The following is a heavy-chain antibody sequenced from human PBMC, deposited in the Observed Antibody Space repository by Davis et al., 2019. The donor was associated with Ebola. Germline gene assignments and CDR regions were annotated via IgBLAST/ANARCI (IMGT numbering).Heavy chain of an antibody. Sequence: GESLKISCTVSGFTFSTYSMNWVRQAPGKGLEWVSGISGSGGSTYYADSVKGRFTISRDNSKNTLYLQMNSLRAEDTAVYYCAVGATPHGMDVWGQGTTVTVSS. CDR1: GFTFSTYS. CDR2: ISGSGGST. CDR3: AVGATPHGMDV. J-gene: IGHJ6*02. V-gene: IGHV3-23*01. D-gene: IGHD1-26*01.